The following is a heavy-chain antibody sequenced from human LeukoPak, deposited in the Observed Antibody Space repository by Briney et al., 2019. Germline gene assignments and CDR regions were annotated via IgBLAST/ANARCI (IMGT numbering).Heavy chain of an antibody. D-gene: IGHD2-2*01. CDR2: INAYNGDT. V-gene: IGHV1-18*01. J-gene: IGHJ6*02. CDR1: NYTFTSYG. Sequence: ASVKVSCKASNYTFTSYGISWVRQAPGQGLEWMAWINAYNGDTNYAQKFQGRVTLTTDTSTSTAYMELRSLRSDDTAVYYCARWYAGPPSNYYGMDVWGQGTTVTASS. CDR3: ARWYAGPPSNYYGMDV.